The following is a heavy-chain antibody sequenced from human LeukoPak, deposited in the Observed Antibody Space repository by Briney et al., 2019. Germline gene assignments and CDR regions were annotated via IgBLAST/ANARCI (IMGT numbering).Heavy chain of an antibody. CDR1: GGSISSSSYY. V-gene: IGHV4-30-4*08. D-gene: IGHD4-17*01. J-gene: IGHJ5*02. CDR3: ARVRATVRWFDP. Sequence: SETLSLTCTVSGGSISSSSYYWGWIRQPPGKGLEWIGYIYYSGSTYYNPSLKSRVTISVDTSKNQFSLKLSSVTAADTAVYYCARVRATVRWFDPWGQGTLVTVSS. CDR2: IYYSGST.